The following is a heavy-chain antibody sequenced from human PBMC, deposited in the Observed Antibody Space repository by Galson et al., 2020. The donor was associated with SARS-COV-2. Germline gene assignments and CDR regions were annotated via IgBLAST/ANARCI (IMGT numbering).Heavy chain of an antibody. D-gene: IGHD6-13*01. CDR3: ARMIVACGGSSWQPDDY. J-gene: IGHJ4*02. V-gene: IGHV2-70*04. CDR2: IDWDDDK. Sequence: SGPTLVKPTQTLTLTCTFSGFSLSTRGMRVSWIRQPPGKALEWLARIDWDDDKFYSTSLKTRLTISKDTSKNQVVLTMTNMDPVDTATYYCARMIVACGGSSWQPDDYWGQGTLVTVSS. CDR1: GFSLSTRGMR.